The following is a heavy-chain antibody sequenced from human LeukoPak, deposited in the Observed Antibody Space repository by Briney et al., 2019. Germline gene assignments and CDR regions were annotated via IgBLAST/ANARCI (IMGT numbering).Heavy chain of an antibody. CDR3: ARTGQYCSGGTCYSGQFDL. D-gene: IGHD2-15*01. CDR1: GFPFSSYS. Sequence: PGGSLRLSCGVSGFPFSSYSMNWVRQAPGKGLEWVSSISSSSSYIYYVDSVKGRFTISRDNANNSLFLQMNSLRVEDTAVYYCARTGQYCSGGTCYSGQFDLWGQGTLVTVSS. J-gene: IGHJ5*02. V-gene: IGHV3-21*04. CDR2: ISSSSSYI.